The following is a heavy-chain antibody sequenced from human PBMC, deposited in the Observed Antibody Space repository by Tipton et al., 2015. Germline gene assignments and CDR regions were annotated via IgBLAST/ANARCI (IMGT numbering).Heavy chain of an antibody. CDR1: GGSISGYY. Sequence: TLSLTCTVSGGSISGYYWSWIRQPPGQGLEWIGDIYYSGSTSYNPSLKSRVTISVDTSKNQFSLKLSSLTAADTAVYYCARDIHWGSWRYRGNWFDPWGQGTLVTVSS. J-gene: IGHJ5*02. CDR3: ARDIHWGSWRYRGNWFDP. V-gene: IGHV4-59*01. D-gene: IGHD3-16*02. CDR2: IYYSGST.